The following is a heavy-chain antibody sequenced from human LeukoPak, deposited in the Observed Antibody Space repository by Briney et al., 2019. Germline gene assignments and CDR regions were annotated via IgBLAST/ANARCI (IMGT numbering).Heavy chain of an antibody. Sequence: GGSLRLSCAASGFTFSSYGMHWVRQAPGKGLEWVAFIRYDGSNKYYADSVKGRFTISRDNSKNTLYLQMNSLRAEDTAVYYCAKDTTVTVSPYYYYYYMDVWGKGTTVTISS. J-gene: IGHJ6*03. D-gene: IGHD4-17*01. CDR1: GFTFSSYG. CDR2: IRYDGSNK. V-gene: IGHV3-30*02. CDR3: AKDTTVTVSPYYYYYYMDV.